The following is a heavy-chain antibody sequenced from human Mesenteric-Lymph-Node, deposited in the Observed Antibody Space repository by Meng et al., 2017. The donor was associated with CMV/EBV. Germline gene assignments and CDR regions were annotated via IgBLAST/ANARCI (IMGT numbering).Heavy chain of an antibody. Sequence: TGYYIHWVRQAPGQGLEWMGRINPDTGGTNYAQKFQGRVTMTSDTSITTAYMELNTLRSDDTAIYYCARGSGYCTSDTCYQAYYFDSWGQGTLVHRLL. V-gene: IGHV1-2*06. D-gene: IGHD2-2*03. CDR1: TGYY. CDR2: INPDTGGT. CDR3: ARGSGYCTSDTCYQAYYFDS. J-gene: IGHJ4*02.